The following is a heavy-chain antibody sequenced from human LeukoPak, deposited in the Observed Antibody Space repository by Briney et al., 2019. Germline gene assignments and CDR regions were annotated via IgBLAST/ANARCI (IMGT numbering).Heavy chain of an antibody. CDR3: AKEERGDSSVWYEDY. V-gene: IGHV4-4*07. Sequence: SETLSLTCTVSGGSISNYYWSWFRQPAGQGLEWIGRIYSSGNTNYNPSLKSRVTMSVDTSKNQFSLKLSSVPAADTAVYYCAKEERGDSSVWYEDYWGQGTLVTVSS. D-gene: IGHD6-19*01. CDR1: GGSISNYY. CDR2: IYSSGNT. J-gene: IGHJ4*02.